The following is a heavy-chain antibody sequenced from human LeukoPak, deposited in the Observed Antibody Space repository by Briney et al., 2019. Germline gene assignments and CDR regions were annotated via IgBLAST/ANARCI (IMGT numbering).Heavy chain of an antibody. V-gene: IGHV3-23*01. CDR3: AKEGVITIFGVVIGNFDY. CDR1: GFTFSSYA. D-gene: IGHD3-3*01. CDR2: ISGSGGST. J-gene: IGHJ4*02. Sequence: QPGGSLRLSCAASGFTFSSYAMSWVRQAPGKGLEWVSAISGSGGSTYYADSVKGQFTISRDNSKNTLYLQMNSLRAEDTAVYYCAKEGVITIFGVVIGNFDYWGQGTLVTVSS.